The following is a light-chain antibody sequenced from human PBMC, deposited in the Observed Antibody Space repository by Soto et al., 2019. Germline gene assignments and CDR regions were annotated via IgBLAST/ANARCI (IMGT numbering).Light chain of an antibody. CDR3: LQDYNYPRT. J-gene: IGKJ1*01. Sequence: AIQMTQSPSSLSASVGDRVTITCRASQGIRNDLCWYQQKPGKAPKLLIYDASNLQSGVPSRFSGSGAGTDFPPTISSLQPEDFATYYRLQDYNYPRTFGQGTKVDLK. CDR1: QGIRND. V-gene: IGKV1-6*01. CDR2: DAS.